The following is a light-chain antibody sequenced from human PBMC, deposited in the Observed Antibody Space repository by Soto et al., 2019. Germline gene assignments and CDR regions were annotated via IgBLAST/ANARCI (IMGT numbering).Light chain of an antibody. V-gene: IGKV3-15*01. CDR3: QQYGNSPPGT. CDR2: GAS. Sequence: EIVMTQSPVTLSASPGERATLSCRASQSVGNSLAWYQQTPGQAPRLLIYGASTRATGIPARFSGSLSGTEFTLTISRLEPEDFAVYFCQQYGNSPPGTFGQGTRLEIK. J-gene: IGKJ5*01. CDR1: QSVGNS.